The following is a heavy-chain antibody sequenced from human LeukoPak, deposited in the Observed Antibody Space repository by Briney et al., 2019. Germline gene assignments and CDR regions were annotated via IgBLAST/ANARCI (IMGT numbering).Heavy chain of an antibody. Sequence: GGSLRLSCAVSGSTFSNSWMTWVRQAPGKGLEWVANINEDGRETYYVDSVRGRFTISRDNAANSLFLQMDWLRVEDTSVYYCARGRGTPDYWGQGTLVYVSS. CDR1: GSTFSNSW. D-gene: IGHD1-1*01. CDR2: INEDGRET. V-gene: IGHV3-7*01. J-gene: IGHJ4*02. CDR3: ARGRGTPDY.